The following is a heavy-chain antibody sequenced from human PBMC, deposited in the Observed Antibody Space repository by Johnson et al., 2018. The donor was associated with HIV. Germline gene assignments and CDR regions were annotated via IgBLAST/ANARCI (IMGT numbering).Heavy chain of an antibody. CDR2: INNDGRST. CDR3: ARERIGYSSSGDAFDI. J-gene: IGHJ3*02. V-gene: IGHV3-74*01. Sequence: EQLVESGGGLVQPGGSLRLSCAASGFTFSSYWMHWVRQAPGKGLVWVSRINNDGRSTTYADSVKGRFTISRDNAKNTLYLQMNSLRAEDTAVYYCARERIGYSSSGDAFDIWCQGTMVTVSS. CDR1: GFTFSSYW. D-gene: IGHD6-13*01.